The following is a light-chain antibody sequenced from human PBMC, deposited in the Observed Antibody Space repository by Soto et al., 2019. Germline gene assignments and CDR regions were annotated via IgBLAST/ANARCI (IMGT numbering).Light chain of an antibody. CDR3: QQYGRSSYT. CDR2: GAS. J-gene: IGKJ2*01. CDR1: QSVSSSY. V-gene: IGKV3-20*01. Sequence: EIVLTQSPGTLSLSPGERATLSCRASQSVSSSYLAWYQQKPGQAPRLLIYGASSRATGIPDRFSGSGSGTYFTLTISRLAPEDFAVYSCQQYGRSSYTFGQGTKLEIK.